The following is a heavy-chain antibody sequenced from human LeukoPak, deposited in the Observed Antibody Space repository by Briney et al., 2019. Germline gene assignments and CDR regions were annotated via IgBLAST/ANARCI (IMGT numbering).Heavy chain of an antibody. CDR2: INTDGSST. CDR3: ARPLRPLVEDDAFDI. CDR1: GFTFSSYW. V-gene: IGHV3-74*01. J-gene: IGHJ3*02. D-gene: IGHD3-16*01. Sequence: PGGSLRLSCAASGFTFSSYWMHWVRQAPGKGLVWVSRINTDGSSTSYADSVKGRFTISRDNAKNTLYLQMNSLRAEDTAVYYCARPLRPLVEDDAFDIWAKGQWSPSLQ.